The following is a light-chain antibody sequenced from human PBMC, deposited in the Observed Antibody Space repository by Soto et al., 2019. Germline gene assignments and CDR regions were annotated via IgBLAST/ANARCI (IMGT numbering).Light chain of an antibody. CDR2: GAS. J-gene: IGKJ3*01. CDR3: QQYSTLPTT. V-gene: IGKV3D-15*01. Sequence: EIVMTQSPATLSVSPGERATLSCRASQSVSSNLAWYQQKPGQAPRLLIYGASNRASGIPDRFRGSGSGTDFTLTISKLEPEDFTIYYCQQYSTLPTTFGPGTKVDIK. CDR1: QSVSSN.